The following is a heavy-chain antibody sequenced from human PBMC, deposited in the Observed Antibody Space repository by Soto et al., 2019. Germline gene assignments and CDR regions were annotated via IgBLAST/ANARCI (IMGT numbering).Heavy chain of an antibody. CDR1: GYNFAASY. Sequence: QVQLVQSGAEVTEPGASVRVSCKASGYNFAASYVHWLRQTPGQGLQWMGCIHPINGATRYAQQFRGSVTVRMDTSIDTVYMDLLSLKTDDTATYYCARGPGIWQQLPPGNWFDSWGQGTLVTVSS. D-gene: IGHD1-1*01. CDR3: ARGPGIWQQLPPGNWFDS. CDR2: IHPINGAT. J-gene: IGHJ5*01. V-gene: IGHV1-2*04.